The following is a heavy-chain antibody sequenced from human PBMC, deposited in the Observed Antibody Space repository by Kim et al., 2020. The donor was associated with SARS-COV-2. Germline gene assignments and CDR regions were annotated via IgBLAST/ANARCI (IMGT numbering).Heavy chain of an antibody. J-gene: IGHJ4*02. V-gene: IGHV3-30*07. D-gene: IGHD3-22*01. CDR3: ARDSALFDSSGDPL. Sequence: ADQVNARFTISRDSSKNPLYLQMNSLRAEDTAVYYCARDSALFDSSGDPLWGQGTLVTVSS.